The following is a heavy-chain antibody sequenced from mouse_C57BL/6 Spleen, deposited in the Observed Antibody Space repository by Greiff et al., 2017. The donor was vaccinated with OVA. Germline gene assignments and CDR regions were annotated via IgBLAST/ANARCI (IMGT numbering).Heavy chain of an antibody. CDR3: AREDWDVFAY. CDR2: INPNNGGT. V-gene: IGHV1-26*01. CDR1: GYTFTDYY. Sequence: EVQLQQSGPELVKPGASVKISCKASGYTFTDYYMNWVKQSHGKSLEWIGDINPNNGGTSYNQKFKGKATLTVDKSSSTAYMELRSLTSEDSAVYYCAREDWDVFAYWGQGTLVTVSA. D-gene: IGHD4-1*01. J-gene: IGHJ3*01.